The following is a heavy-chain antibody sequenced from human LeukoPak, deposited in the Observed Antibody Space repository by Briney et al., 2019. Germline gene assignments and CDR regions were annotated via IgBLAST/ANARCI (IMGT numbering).Heavy chain of an antibody. Sequence: KPSETLSLTCAVYGGSFSGYYWSWIRQPPGKGLEWIGEINHSGSTNYNPSLKSRVTISVDTSKNQFSLKLSSVTAADTAVYYCARGGDYYDSSGIPDYWGQGTLVTVSS. CDR1: GGSFSGYY. J-gene: IGHJ4*02. V-gene: IGHV4-34*01. D-gene: IGHD3-22*01. CDR2: INHSGST. CDR3: ARGGDYYDSSGIPDY.